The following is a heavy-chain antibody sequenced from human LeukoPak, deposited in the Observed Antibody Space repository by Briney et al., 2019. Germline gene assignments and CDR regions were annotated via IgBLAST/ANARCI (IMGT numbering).Heavy chain of an antibody. J-gene: IGHJ6*03. V-gene: IGHV3-23*01. CDR1: GFTLSSHA. D-gene: IGHD1-26*01. CDR3: AKGGESGSYFRVSYYMDA. CDR2: ASGTGSTT. Sequence: PGGSLRLSCAASGFTLSSHAMSWVRQASGKGLEWVSSASGTGSTTYYADSVKGRFTVSRDNSKKTLYLQMNGLTAADTALYFCAKGGESGSYFRVSYYMDAWGKGTTVTVSS.